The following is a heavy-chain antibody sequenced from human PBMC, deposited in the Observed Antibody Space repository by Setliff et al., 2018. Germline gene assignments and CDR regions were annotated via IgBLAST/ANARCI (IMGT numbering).Heavy chain of an antibody. D-gene: IGHD3-10*01. CDR1: GDSLSGDNYF. V-gene: IGHV4-31*02. CDR2: IYYTGKT. J-gene: IGHJ5*02. CDR3: ARTSTYVLGSGSYWDRWFDP. Sequence: PSETLSLTCTVSGDSLSGDNYFWSWIRHLPGKGLQWLGHIYYTGKTYYNPSLKSRLEMSVDTSKREFALRLSSVAAADTAVYYCARTSTYVLGSGSYWDRWFDPWSQGTLVT.